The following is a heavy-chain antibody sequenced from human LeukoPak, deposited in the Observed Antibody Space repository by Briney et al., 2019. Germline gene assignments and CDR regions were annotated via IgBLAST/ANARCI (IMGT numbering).Heavy chain of an antibody. Sequence: SETLSLTCTVSGGSISSCSYYWGWIRQPPGKGLEWIGSIYYSGSTYYNPSLKSRVTISVDTSKNQFSLKLSSVTAADTAVYYCARHVPPGIAAAGSLDYWGQGTLVTVSS. J-gene: IGHJ4*02. D-gene: IGHD6-13*01. CDR3: ARHVPPGIAAAGSLDY. CDR1: GGSISSCSYY. V-gene: IGHV4-39*01. CDR2: IYYSGST.